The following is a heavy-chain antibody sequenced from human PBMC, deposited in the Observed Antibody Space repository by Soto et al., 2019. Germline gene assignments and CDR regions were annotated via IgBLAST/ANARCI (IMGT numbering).Heavy chain of an antibody. CDR3: AREIGTSLDS. Sequence: LRLSCTASGFTVSGNYMTWVRQAPGKGLEWVSVIYSGGSTYYADSVKGRFTISRDNSKNTLFLQMNSLRAEDTAVYYCAREIGTSLDSWGQGTLVTVSS. CDR2: IYSGGST. V-gene: IGHV3-53*01. J-gene: IGHJ4*02. CDR1: GFTVSGNY. D-gene: IGHD6-13*01.